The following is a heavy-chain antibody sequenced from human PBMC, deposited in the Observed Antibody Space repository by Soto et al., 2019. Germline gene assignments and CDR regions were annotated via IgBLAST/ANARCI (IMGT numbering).Heavy chain of an antibody. Sequence: ASVKVSCKASGYTFTGYYMHWVRQAPGQGLEWMGWINPNSGGTNYAQKFQGRVTMTRDTSISTAYMELSRLRSDDTAVYYCARDFGTGVVAAFNWFDPWGQGTLVTVSS. V-gene: IGHV1-2*02. CDR1: GYTFTGYY. D-gene: IGHD2-15*01. CDR3: ARDFGTGVVAAFNWFDP. J-gene: IGHJ5*02. CDR2: INPNSGGT.